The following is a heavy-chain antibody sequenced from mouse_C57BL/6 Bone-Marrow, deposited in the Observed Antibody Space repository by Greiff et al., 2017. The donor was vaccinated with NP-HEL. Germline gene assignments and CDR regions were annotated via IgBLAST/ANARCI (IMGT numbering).Heavy chain of an antibody. J-gene: IGHJ4*01. D-gene: IGHD2-3*01. V-gene: IGHV5-4*01. CDR1: GFTFSSYA. Sequence: EVQLVESGGGLVKPGGSLKLSCAASGFTFSSYAMSWVRRTPEKRREWVETISDGGSYTYYPDNVKGRFTISRDNAKNNLYLQMSHLKSEDTAMYYCARGESDGLGYWGQGTSVTVSS. CDR2: ISDGGSYT. CDR3: ARGESDGLGY.